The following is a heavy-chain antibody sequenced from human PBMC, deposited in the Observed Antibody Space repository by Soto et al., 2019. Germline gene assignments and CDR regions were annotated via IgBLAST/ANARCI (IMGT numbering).Heavy chain of an antibody. CDR2: IYYSWST. D-gene: IGHD3-10*01. CDR1: GGSISSYY. Sequence: SETLSLTCTVSGGSISSYYWSWIRQPPGKGLEWIGYIYYSWSTNYNPSLKSRVTISVETSKNQFSQRLSSVNAADTDVYYCARDGARVVRYYGMDVWGQGTRVTVYS. CDR3: ARDGARVVRYYGMDV. V-gene: IGHV4-59*01. J-gene: IGHJ6*02.